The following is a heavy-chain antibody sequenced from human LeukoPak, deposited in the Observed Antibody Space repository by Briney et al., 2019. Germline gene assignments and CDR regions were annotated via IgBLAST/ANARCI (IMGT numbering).Heavy chain of an antibody. J-gene: IGHJ5*02. CDR1: GYSSTSYW. CDR2: IYPGDSDT. V-gene: IGHV5-51*01. D-gene: IGHD6-6*01. Sequence: GESLKISCQGSGYSSTSYWIGWVRQMPGKGLEWMGIIYPGDSDTRYSPSFQGQVTISADKSISTAYLQWSSLKASDTAMYYCARRDPYSSSSSGPFDPWGQGTLVTVFS. CDR3: ARRDPYSSSSSGPFDP.